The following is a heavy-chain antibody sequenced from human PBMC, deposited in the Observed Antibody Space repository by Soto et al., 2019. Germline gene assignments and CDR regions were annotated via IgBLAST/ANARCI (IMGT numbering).Heavy chain of an antibody. V-gene: IGHV3-23*01. J-gene: IGHJ5*02. Sequence: EVRLLESGGGLAQPGGSRRLSCAASGLTFSSSAMNWVRQAPGKGLEWVSSIRVGGGDTFYADSVRGRFTVSRDISRNTLYLQMNSLRAEDTAIYYCAKCSVGTVRTSGWCNLFDPWGQGTLVTVSS. CDR1: GLTFSSSA. D-gene: IGHD6-19*01. CDR2: IRVGGGDT. CDR3: AKCSVGTVRTSGWCNLFDP.